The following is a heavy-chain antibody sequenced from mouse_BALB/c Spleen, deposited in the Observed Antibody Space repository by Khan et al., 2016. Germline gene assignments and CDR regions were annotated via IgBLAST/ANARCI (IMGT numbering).Heavy chain of an antibody. CDR2: IRTKSNNLST. Sequence: EVQLVESGGGLVQPKGSLKLSCAASGFTFNTYAMDWVRQAPGKGLEWVARIRTKSNNLSTYYADSVKDRFTISRDDSQSMLYLQMNNLKTEDTAMYYCVRQNLRWYFDVWAQGPRSPSPQ. CDR1: GFTFNTYA. J-gene: IGHJ1*01. CDR3: VRQNLRWYFDV. D-gene: IGHD1-1*01. V-gene: IGHV10-1*02.